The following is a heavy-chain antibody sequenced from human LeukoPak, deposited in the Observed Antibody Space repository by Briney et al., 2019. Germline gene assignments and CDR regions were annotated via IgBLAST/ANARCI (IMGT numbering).Heavy chain of an antibody. D-gene: IGHD7-27*01. CDR3: ARQRDWGLGSYFDY. Sequence: PSETLSLTCTVSGGSISSYYWSWIRQPPGKGLEWIGYIYYSGSTNYNPSLKSRVTISVDTSKNQFSLKLSSVTAADTAVYYCARQRDWGLGSYFDYWGQGTLVTVSS. CDR1: GGSISSYY. CDR2: IYYSGST. V-gene: IGHV4-59*01. J-gene: IGHJ4*02.